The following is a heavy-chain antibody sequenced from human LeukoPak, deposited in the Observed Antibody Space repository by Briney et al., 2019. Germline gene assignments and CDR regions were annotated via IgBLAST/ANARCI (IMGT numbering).Heavy chain of an antibody. Sequence: GGSLRLSCAASGFTVSSNYMSWVRQAPGKGLEWVSVIYSGGSTYYADSVKGRFTISRDNSKNTLYLRMNSLRAEDTAVYYCATCIAAAGRFDYWGQGTLVTVSS. V-gene: IGHV3-53*01. CDR2: IYSGGST. CDR1: GFTVSSNY. J-gene: IGHJ4*02. CDR3: ATCIAAAGRFDY. D-gene: IGHD6-13*01.